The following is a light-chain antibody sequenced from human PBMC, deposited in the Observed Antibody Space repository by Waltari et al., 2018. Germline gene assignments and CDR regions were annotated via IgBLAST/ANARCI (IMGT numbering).Light chain of an antibody. V-gene: IGKV3-11*01. CDR1: QTVSSY. CDR3: QQPDNPLT. Sequence: EIVLTQSPATLSLSQGERPTLSCRASQTVSSYLAWYQQKPGQAPRLLIYDASNWATGIPAMFSGSGSGTDFTLTISSLEPEDFAVYYCQQPDNPLTFGGGSKVEIK. J-gene: IGKJ4*01. CDR2: DAS.